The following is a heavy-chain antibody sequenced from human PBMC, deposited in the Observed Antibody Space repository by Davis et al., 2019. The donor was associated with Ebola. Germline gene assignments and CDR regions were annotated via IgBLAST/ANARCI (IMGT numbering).Heavy chain of an antibody. CDR1: GFTFSSYS. CDR3: ARVRALHYFDY. Sequence: GESLMIPCAASGFTFSSYSMNWVCQAPGKGLEWVSSISSSSSYIYYADSVKGRFTISRDNAKNSLYLQMNSLRAEDTAVYYCARVRALHYFDYWGQGTLVTVSS. J-gene: IGHJ4*02. V-gene: IGHV3-21*04. CDR2: ISSSSSYI.